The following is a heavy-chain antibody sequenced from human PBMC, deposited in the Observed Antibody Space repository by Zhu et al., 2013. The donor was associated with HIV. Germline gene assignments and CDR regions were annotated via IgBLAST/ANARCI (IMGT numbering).Heavy chain of an antibody. CDR1: GFTFSSYG. Sequence: VQLLESGGGVVQPGRSLRLSCAASGFTFSSYGMHWVRQAPGKGLEWVAVIWYDGSNKYYADSVKGRFTISRDNSKNTLYLQMNSLRAEDTAVYYCTRTMVQGIGWFDPGAREPWSPSPQ. CDR2: IWYDGSNK. D-gene: IGHD3-10*01. CDR3: TRTMVQGIGWFDP. J-gene: IGHJ5*02. V-gene: IGHV3-33*01.